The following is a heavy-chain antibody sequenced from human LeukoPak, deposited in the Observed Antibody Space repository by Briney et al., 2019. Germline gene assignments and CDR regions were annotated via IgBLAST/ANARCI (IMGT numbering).Heavy chain of an antibody. CDR1: GASISGSGYY. J-gene: IGHJ4*02. CDR3: ARHGRLRATYYDIKTYYFDY. CDR2: IYSSGST. Sequence: SETLSLTCAVSGASISGSGYYWGWIRQPPGKGLEWIGNIYSSGSTYYNASLQSRVTISIDTSKNQFSLKLSSVTAADTAVYYCARHGRLRATYYDIKTYYFDYWGQGTLVTVSS. V-gene: IGHV4-39*01. D-gene: IGHD3-9*01.